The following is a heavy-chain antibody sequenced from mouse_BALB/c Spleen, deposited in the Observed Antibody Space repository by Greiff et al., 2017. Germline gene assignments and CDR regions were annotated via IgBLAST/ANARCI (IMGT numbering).Heavy chain of an antibody. CDR2: ISSGGST. J-gene: IGHJ2*01. D-gene: IGHD1-1*01. V-gene: IGHV5-6-5*01. Sequence: EVHLVESGGGLVKPGGSLKLSCAASGFTFSSYAMSWVRQTPEKRLEWVASISSGGSTYYPDSVKGRFTISRDNARNILYLQMSSLRSEDTAMYYCARREGHYYGSSYEGYWGQGTTLTVSS. CDR3: ARREGHYYGSSYEGY. CDR1: GFTFSSYA.